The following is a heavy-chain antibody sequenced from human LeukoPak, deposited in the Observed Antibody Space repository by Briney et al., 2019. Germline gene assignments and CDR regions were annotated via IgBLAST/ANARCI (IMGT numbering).Heavy chain of an antibody. CDR1: GYTFTTYG. J-gene: IGHJ4*02. CDR2: ISGYNGNT. D-gene: IGHD3-22*01. Sequence: ASLKVSCKASGYTFTTYGISWVRQAPGQGLDWMGWISGYNGNTNYAQKLQGRVTMTTDTSTSTAYMELRSLRSDDTAVYYCARSQAYYYDSSGYGGLDYWGQGTLVTVSS. CDR3: ARSQAYYYDSSGYGGLDY. V-gene: IGHV1-18*01.